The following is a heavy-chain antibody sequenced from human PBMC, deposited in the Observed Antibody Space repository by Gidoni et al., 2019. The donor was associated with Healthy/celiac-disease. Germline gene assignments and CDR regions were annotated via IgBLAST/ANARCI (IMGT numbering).Heavy chain of an antibody. D-gene: IGHD6-13*01. CDR3: AKDIGSSSLQGNFDY. V-gene: IGHV3-9*01. Sequence: EVQLVESGGGLVQPGRSLRLSCAASGFTFDDYAMHWVRQAPGKGLEWVSGISWNSGSIGYADSVKGRFTISRDNAKNSLYLQMNSLRAEDTALYYCAKDIGSSSLQGNFDYWGQGTLVTVSS. CDR2: ISWNSGSI. J-gene: IGHJ4*02. CDR1: GFTFDDYA.